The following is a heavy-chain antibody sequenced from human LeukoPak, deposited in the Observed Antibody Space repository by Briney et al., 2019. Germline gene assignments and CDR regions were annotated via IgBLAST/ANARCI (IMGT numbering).Heavy chain of an antibody. D-gene: IGHD3-22*01. CDR1: GFSFSGYS. CDR2: ISPSSTTI. J-gene: IGHJ4*02. V-gene: IGHV3-48*04. Sequence: PGGSLRLSCAASGFSFSGYSMNWVRQAPGKGPEWVSYISPSSTTIYYADSVKGRFTIFRDNAKNSLDLQMNNVRAEDTAMYFCVRGQVASYDSRSNRFDYWGQGTLVSVSS. CDR3: VRGQVASYDSRSNRFDY.